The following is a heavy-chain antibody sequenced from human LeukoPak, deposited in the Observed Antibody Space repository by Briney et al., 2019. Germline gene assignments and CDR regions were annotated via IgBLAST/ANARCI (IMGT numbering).Heavy chain of an antibody. V-gene: IGHV4-30-2*01. CDR3: ARGRPDYYDSSGYGSDALDI. D-gene: IGHD3-22*01. CDR1: GGSISSGGYS. Sequence: SETLSLTCVVSGGSISSGGYSWSWIRQPPGKGLEWIGYIYHSGSTYYNPSLKSRVTISVDRSKNQFSLKLSSVPAADTAVYYCARGRPDYYDSSGYGSDALDIWGQGTMVTVSS. CDR2: IYHSGST. J-gene: IGHJ3*02.